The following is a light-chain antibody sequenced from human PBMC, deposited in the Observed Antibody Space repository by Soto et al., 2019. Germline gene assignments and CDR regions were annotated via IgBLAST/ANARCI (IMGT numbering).Light chain of an antibody. CDR2: EGS. Sequence: QSALTQPASVSGSPGHSITISCTGTSSDVGSYNLVSWYQQHPGKAPKLMIYEGSKRPSGVSNRFSGSKSGNTASLTISGLQAEDEADYYCCSYAGSSTSVFGTGTKVTVL. V-gene: IGLV2-23*01. CDR1: SSDVGSYNL. J-gene: IGLJ1*01. CDR3: CSYAGSSTSV.